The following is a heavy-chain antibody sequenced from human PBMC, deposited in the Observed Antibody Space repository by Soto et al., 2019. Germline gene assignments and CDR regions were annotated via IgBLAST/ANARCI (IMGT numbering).Heavy chain of an antibody. CDR2: IYYSGST. CDR3: ARHVLIAAAPPRDYYYGMDV. D-gene: IGHD6-25*01. CDR1: GGSISSYY. V-gene: IGHV4-59*08. Sequence: SETLSLTCTVSGGSISSYYWSWIRQPPGKGLEWIGYIYYSGSTNYNPSLKSRVTISVDTSKNQFSLKLSSVTAADTAVYYCARHVLIAAAPPRDYYYGMDVWGQGTTVTVSS. J-gene: IGHJ6*02.